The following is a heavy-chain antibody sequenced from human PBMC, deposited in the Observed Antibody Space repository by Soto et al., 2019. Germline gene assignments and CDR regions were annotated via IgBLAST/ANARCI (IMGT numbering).Heavy chain of an antibody. D-gene: IGHD5-18*01. J-gene: IGHJ6*02. CDR3: ARDRLMATAGTARHYFGLDV. V-gene: IGHV4-31*03. CDR2: IYYSGNT. CDR1: GGSIRSGGYY. Sequence: LTCTVSGGSIRSGGYYWSWVRQNPRRGLEWIGNIYYSGNTYYNPSLKSRLTISVDTSKNQFSLNLSSVTAADTAVYYCARDRLMATAGTARHYFGLDVWGQGTTVTVSS.